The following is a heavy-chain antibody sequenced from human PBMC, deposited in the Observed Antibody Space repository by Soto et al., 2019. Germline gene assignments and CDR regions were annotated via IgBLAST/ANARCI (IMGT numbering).Heavy chain of an antibody. V-gene: IGHV1-8*01. CDR2: MNPNSGNT. D-gene: IGHD4-17*01. J-gene: IGHJ6*02. CDR1: GYTFTSYD. CDR3: ARSPTTVTTYYYYGMDD. Sequence: QVQLVQSGAEVKKPGASVKVSCKASGYTFTSYDINWVRQATGQGLEWMGWMNPNSGNTGYAQKFQGRVTMTRNTSIITAYMELSSLRSEDKAVYYCARSPTTVTTYYYYGMDDSGQGTTVTVSS.